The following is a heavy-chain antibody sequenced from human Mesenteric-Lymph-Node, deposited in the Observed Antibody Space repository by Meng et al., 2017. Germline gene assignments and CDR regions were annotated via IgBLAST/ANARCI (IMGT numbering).Heavy chain of an antibody. CDR3: ARDRGGLGAFDY. CDR2: IYYSGST. V-gene: IGHV4-30-4*01. J-gene: IGHJ4*02. CDR1: GGSISSGDYY. D-gene: IGHD5-12*01. Sequence: QWRLRGSGPGLVKPSQTLSLTCTVSGGSISSGDYYWSWIRQPPGKGLEWIGYIYYSGSTYYNPSLKSRVTISVDTSKNQFSLKLSSVTAADTAVYYCARDRGGLGAFDYWGQGTLVTVSS.